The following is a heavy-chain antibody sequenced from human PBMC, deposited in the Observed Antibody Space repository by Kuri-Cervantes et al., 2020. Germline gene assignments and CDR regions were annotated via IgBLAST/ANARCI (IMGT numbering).Heavy chain of an antibody. V-gene: IGHV1-18*01. D-gene: IGHD6-19*01. CDR2: ISAYNGNT. Sequence: ASVKVSCKASGYTFTSYGISWVRQAPGQGLEWMGWISAYNGNTNYAQKLQGRVTMTTDTSTSTAYMELRSLRSDDTAVYYCARDLFSTPFRSEVESLSSSGWQPDAFDIWGQGTMVTVSS. CDR3: ARDLFSTPFRSEVESLSSSGWQPDAFDI. CDR1: GYTFTSYG. J-gene: IGHJ3*02.